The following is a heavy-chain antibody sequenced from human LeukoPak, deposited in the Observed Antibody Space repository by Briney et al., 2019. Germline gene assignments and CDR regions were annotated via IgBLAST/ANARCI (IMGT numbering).Heavy chain of an antibody. CDR1: GFTVSSDY. CDR3: AKDLTMVRGAEIHDAFDI. CDR2: IYSGGST. Sequence: PAGGSLRLSCAASGFTVSSDYMSWVRQAPGKGLEWVSVIYSGGSTYYADSVKGRFTISRDNSKNTLYLQMNSLRAEDTAVYYCAKDLTMVRGAEIHDAFDIWGQGTMVTVSS. J-gene: IGHJ3*02. V-gene: IGHV3-53*01. D-gene: IGHD3-10*01.